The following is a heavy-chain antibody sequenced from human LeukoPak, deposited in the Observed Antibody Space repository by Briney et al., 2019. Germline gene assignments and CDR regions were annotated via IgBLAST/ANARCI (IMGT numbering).Heavy chain of an antibody. Sequence: GRSLRLSCAASGFTFSSYAMHWVRQAPGKGLEYVSAISSNGGSTYYANSVKGRFTISRDNSKNTLYLQMGSLRAEDMAVYYCARVGSSYYYYYGMDVWGQGTTVTVSS. CDR1: GFTFSSYA. CDR3: ARVGSSYYYYYGMDV. D-gene: IGHD6-6*01. J-gene: IGHJ6*02. V-gene: IGHV3-64*01. CDR2: ISSNGGST.